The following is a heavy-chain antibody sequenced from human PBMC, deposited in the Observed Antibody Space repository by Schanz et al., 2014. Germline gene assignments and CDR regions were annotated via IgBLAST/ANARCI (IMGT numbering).Heavy chain of an antibody. Sequence: QVQLVQSGAEVKKPGASVKVSCKASGYTFTSYAMNWVRQAPGQGLEWMGWINTNTGNPTYAQGFTGRFVFSLDTSVSTAYLQISSLKAEDTAVYYCARDDCSGGSCSVYYYYGMDVWGQGTTVTVSS. CDR1: GYTFTSYA. CDR2: INTNTGNP. CDR3: ARDDCSGGSCSVYYYYGMDV. J-gene: IGHJ6*02. V-gene: IGHV7-4-1*02. D-gene: IGHD2-15*01.